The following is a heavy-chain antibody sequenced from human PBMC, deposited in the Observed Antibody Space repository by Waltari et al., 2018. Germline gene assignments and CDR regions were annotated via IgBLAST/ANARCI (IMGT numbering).Heavy chain of an antibody. Sequence: EVQLVESGGGLVQPGGSXRLSCAASGFTFSSYSMNWVRQAPGKGLEWVSYISSSSSTIYYADSVKGRFTISRDNAKNSLYLQMNSLRAEDTAVYYCARDRPQLRFLEWLPLWGQGTLVXVSS. CDR1: GFTFSSYS. D-gene: IGHD3-3*01. CDR2: ISSSSSTI. V-gene: IGHV3-48*04. J-gene: IGHJ4*02. CDR3: ARDRPQLRFLEWLPL.